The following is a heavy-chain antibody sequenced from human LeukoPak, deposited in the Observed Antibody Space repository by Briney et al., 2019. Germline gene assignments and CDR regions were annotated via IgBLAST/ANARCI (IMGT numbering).Heavy chain of an antibody. CDR1: GYTFTSYG. CDR2: ISAYNGNT. V-gene: IGHV1-18*01. D-gene: IGHD3-16*01. CDR3: ARDPPGLTLGSPGDY. Sequence: ASVKVACKASGYTFTSYGISWVRQAPGQGLEWMGWISAYNGNTNYAQKLQGRVTMTTDTSTSTAYMELRSLRSDDTAVYYCARDPPGLTLGSPGDYWGQGTLVIVSS. J-gene: IGHJ4*02.